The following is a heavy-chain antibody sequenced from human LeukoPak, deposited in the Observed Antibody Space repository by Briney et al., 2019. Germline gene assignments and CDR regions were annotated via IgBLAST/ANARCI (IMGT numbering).Heavy chain of an antibody. J-gene: IGHJ4*02. CDR3: AKDNGDSGSYNALDY. CDR1: GFTFDDYA. D-gene: IGHD1-26*01. CDR2: LSGDGGST. Sequence: GGSLRLSCAASGFTFDDYAMHWVRQAPGKGLEWASLLSGDGGSTYYADSVKGRFTISRDNSKNSLYLQMNSLRTEDTALYYCAKDNGDSGSYNALDYWGQGTLVTVSS. V-gene: IGHV3-43*02.